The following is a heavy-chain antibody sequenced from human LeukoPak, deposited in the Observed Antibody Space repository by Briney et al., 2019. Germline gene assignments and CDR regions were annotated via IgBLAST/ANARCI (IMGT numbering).Heavy chain of an antibody. D-gene: IGHD3-10*01. Sequence: SVKVSCKASGGTFSSYAISWVRQGPGQGLEWMGGIIPIFGTANYAQKFQGRVTITTDESTSTAYMELRSLRSDDTAVYYCARDEGMITMVRGVTYYYYYGMDVWGQGTTVTVS. J-gene: IGHJ6*02. CDR3: ARDEGMITMVRGVTYYYYYGMDV. CDR1: GGTFSSYA. CDR2: IIPIFGTA. V-gene: IGHV1-69*05.